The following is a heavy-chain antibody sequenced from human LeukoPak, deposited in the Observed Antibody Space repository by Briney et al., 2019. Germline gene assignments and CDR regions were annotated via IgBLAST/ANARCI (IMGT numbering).Heavy chain of an antibody. CDR3: ARDLYCSSTSCYID. Sequence: GGSLRLSCAASGFTFSSYGMSWVRQAPGKGLEYVSAISSNGGSTYNANSVKGRFTISRDNSKNTLYLQMGSLRAEDMAVYYCARDLYCSSTSCYIDWGQGTLVTVSS. D-gene: IGHD2-2*02. J-gene: IGHJ4*02. CDR2: ISSNGGST. CDR1: GFTFSSYG. V-gene: IGHV3-64*01.